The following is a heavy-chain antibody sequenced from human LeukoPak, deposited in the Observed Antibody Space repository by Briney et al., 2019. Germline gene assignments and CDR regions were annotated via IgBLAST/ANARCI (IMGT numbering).Heavy chain of an antibody. D-gene: IGHD2-15*01. Sequence: GESLKLSCAASGFTFSGSTIHWVRQASGKGLEWVGRIRSKPNSYATTYAASLKGRFIVSRDDSKNTAYLQMSSLEIEDTAVYYCTGQAALVAAENWFDPWGQGTLVTVSS. CDR3: TGQAALVAAENWFDP. CDR1: GFTFSGST. J-gene: IGHJ5*02. CDR2: IRSKPNSYAT. V-gene: IGHV3-73*01.